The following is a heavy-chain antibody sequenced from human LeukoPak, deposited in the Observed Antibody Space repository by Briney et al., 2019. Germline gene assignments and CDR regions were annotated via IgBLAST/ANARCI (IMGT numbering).Heavy chain of an antibody. CDR2: IIPIFGTA. D-gene: IGHD3-9*01. V-gene: IGHV1-69*05. CDR1: GGTFSSYA. J-gene: IGHJ4*02. CDR3: AREENDILTGYYHA. Sequence: SVKVSCKASGGTFSSYAISWVRQAPGQGLEWLGGIIPIFGTANYAQKFQGRVTITTDESTSTAYMELSSLRSEDTAVYYCAREENDILTGYYHAWGQGTLVTVSS.